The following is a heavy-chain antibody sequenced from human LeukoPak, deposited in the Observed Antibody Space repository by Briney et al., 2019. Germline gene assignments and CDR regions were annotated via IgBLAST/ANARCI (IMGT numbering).Heavy chain of an antibody. CDR3: ARYTSGSYFDS. CDR1: GFTFSSYS. CDR2: IYRSGNT. D-gene: IGHD6-19*01. V-gene: IGHV3-53*01. J-gene: IGHJ4*02. Sequence: AGGSLRLSCAASGFTFSSYSMNWVRQAPGKGLEWVSVIYRSGNTFYSDSVKGRFTISRDNSKNTVYLQMDSLRAEDTAVYYCARYTSGSYFDSWGQGTLVTVSS.